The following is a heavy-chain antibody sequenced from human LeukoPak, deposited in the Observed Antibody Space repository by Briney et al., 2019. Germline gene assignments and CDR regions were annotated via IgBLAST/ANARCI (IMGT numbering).Heavy chain of an antibody. D-gene: IGHD6-13*01. Sequence: GGSLRLSCGASGITFSSYSMNWVRQAPGKGLEWVSYISSSGSTKYYADSVKGRFTISRDNSKNTLYLQMNSLRAEDTAVYYCARGVIAAAGFDYWGQGTLVTVSS. CDR1: GITFSSYS. V-gene: IGHV3-48*01. J-gene: IGHJ4*02. CDR3: ARGVIAAAGFDY. CDR2: ISSSGSTK.